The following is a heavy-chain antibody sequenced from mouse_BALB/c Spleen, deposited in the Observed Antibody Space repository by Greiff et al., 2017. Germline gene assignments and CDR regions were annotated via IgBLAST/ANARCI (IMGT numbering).Heavy chain of an antibody. CDR3: ARYGRYDGGGYFDV. CDR1: GDSITSGY. Sequence: EVQLQESGPSLVKPSQTLSLTCSVTGDSITSGYWNWIRKFPGNKLEYMGYISYSGSTYYNPSLKSRISITRDTSKNQYYLQLNSVTTEDTATYYCARYGRYDGGGYFDVWGAGTTVTVSS. J-gene: IGHJ1*01. CDR2: ISYSGST. D-gene: IGHD2-14*01. V-gene: IGHV3-8*02.